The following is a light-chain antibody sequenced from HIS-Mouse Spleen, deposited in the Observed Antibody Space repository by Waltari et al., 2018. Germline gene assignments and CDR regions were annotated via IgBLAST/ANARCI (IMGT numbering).Light chain of an antibody. CDR1: SLRSYF. Sequence: SSELTQDPAGSVALGQTVRITCQGDSLRSYFASWYQQKPGQAPGLVVYDDSDRPSGIPERFSGSNSGNTATLTISRVEAGDEADYYCQVWDSSSDHVVFGGGTKLTVL. J-gene: IGLJ2*01. CDR3: QVWDSSSDHVV. CDR2: DDS. V-gene: IGLV3-21*02.